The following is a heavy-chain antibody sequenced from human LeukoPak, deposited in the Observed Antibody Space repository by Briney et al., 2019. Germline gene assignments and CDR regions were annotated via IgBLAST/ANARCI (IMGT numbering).Heavy chain of an antibody. D-gene: IGHD3-22*01. Sequence: GGSLRLSCAASGFTFSSYAMSWVRQAPGKGLEWVSAISGSGGSTYYADSVKGRFTISRDSPKNTLYLQMNSLRAEDTAVYYCAKYDSSGYYAKFDYWGQGTLVTVSS. CDR2: ISGSGGST. J-gene: IGHJ4*02. CDR1: GFTFSSYA. CDR3: AKYDSSGYYAKFDY. V-gene: IGHV3-23*01.